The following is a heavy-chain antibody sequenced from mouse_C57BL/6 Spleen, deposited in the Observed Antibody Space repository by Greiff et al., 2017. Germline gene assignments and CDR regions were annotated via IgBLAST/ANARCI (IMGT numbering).Heavy chain of an antibody. Sequence: EVKLQESGPGLVKPSQSLSLTCSVTGYSITSGYYWNWIRQFPGNKLEWMGYISYDGSNNYNPSLKNRISITRDTSKNQFFLKLNSVTTEDTATYYCARADMRTWFAYWDQGTLVTVSA. J-gene: IGHJ3*01. D-gene: IGHD2-3*01. CDR1: GYSITSGYY. CDR3: ARADMRTWFAY. V-gene: IGHV3-6*01. CDR2: ISYDGSN.